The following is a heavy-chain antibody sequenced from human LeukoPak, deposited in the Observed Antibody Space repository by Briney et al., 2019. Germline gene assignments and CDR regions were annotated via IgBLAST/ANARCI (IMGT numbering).Heavy chain of an antibody. CDR1: GYTFTSYG. CDR3: ARDAIVRNDFWSGYYLDRGKPGGLNWFDP. CDR2: ISAYNGNT. Sequence: ASVKVSCKASGYTFTSYGISWVRQAPGQGLEWMGWISAYNGNTNYAQKLQGRVTMTTDTSTSTAYMELRSPRSDDTAVYYCARDAIVRNDFWSGYYLDRGKPGGLNWFDPWGQGTLVTVSS. V-gene: IGHV1-18*01. J-gene: IGHJ5*02. D-gene: IGHD3-3*01.